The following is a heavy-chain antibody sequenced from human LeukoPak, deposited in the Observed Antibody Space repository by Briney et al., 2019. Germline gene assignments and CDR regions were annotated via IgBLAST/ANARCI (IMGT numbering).Heavy chain of an antibody. V-gene: IGHV1-69*05. D-gene: IGHD3-22*01. J-gene: IGHJ4*02. CDR1: GGTFSSYA. CDR2: IIPIFGTA. CDR3: ASSRLSGTMIVVAPPRAAPHFAX. Sequence: SVKASCKASGGTFSSYAISCVRQAPGQGLEWMGGIIPIFGTANSAQKFQGRVTITTDESTSTAYMELSSLRSEDTAVYSCASSRLSGTMIVVAPPRAAPHFAXXXQGPLXTVXS.